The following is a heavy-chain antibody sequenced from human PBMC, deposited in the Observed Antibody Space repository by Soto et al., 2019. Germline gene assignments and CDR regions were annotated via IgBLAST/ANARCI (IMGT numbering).Heavy chain of an antibody. CDR1: GFSLSTSGVG. D-gene: IGHD6-13*01. J-gene: IGHJ5*02. CDR3: AYRQEYRGSWDSGWLDP. V-gene: IGHV2-5*02. Sequence: QITLKESGHTLVEPTQTLTLTCAFSGFSLSTSGVGVGWIRQPPGRALEWLAFIYWDDDKRYSPSLKTRLTIFKDTSNNQVVLIMTNMGPVDTATYYCAYRQEYRGSWDSGWLDPWGQGILVTVSS. CDR2: IYWDDDK.